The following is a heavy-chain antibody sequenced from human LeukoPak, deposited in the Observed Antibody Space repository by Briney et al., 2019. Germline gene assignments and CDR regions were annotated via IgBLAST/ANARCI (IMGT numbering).Heavy chain of an antibody. V-gene: IGHV4-4*02. Sequence: PSGTLSLTCAVSGGSISSSNWWSWVRQPPGKGLEWIGEIYHDGRTNYDPSLKSRVTISVDKSNNQFSLKLRSVTAADAAVYYCARAGFYASVNQYYYYYYMDVWGTGTTVTVSS. CDR1: GGSISSSNW. J-gene: IGHJ6*03. CDR2: IYHDGRT. CDR3: ARAGFYASVNQYYYYYYMDV. D-gene: IGHD2/OR15-2a*01.